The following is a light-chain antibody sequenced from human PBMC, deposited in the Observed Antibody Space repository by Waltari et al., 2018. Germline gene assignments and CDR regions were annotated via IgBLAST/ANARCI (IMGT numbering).Light chain of an antibody. CDR2: GAS. V-gene: IGKV3-15*01. Sequence: EIVMTQSPATLSVSPGERATLTCRASPSVSSNLAWYQQKPGQAPRLLIYGASTRATGIPARFSGSVSGTEFTLTISSMQSEDFAVYYCQQYNNWPLTFGGGTKVEIK. J-gene: IGKJ4*01. CDR3: QQYNNWPLT. CDR1: PSVSSN.